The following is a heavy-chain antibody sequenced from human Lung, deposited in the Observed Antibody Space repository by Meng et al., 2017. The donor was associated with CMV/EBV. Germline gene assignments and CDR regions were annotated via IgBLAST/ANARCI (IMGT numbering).Heavy chain of an antibody. CDR1: GYTLTSFD. V-gene: IGHV1-8*03. CDR2: MNPNSGNT. CDR3: ARGPYYSSGYPDS. J-gene: IGHJ4*02. D-gene: IGHD6-19*01. Sequence: ASXXVSXKASGYTLTSFDINWVRQATGQGPEWMGWMNPNSGNTGYAQKFQGRVTLTRDTSVSTAYMELSSLRSEDTAAYYCARGPYYSSGYPDSWGQGTLVTVSS.